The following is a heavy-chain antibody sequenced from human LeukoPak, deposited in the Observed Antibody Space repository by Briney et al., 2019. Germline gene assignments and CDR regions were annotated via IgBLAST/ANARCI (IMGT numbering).Heavy chain of an antibody. D-gene: IGHD2-15*01. CDR1: GYTFTSYD. CDR2: MNPNSGKT. CDR3: ARVAPYCSGGSCYFYYFDY. V-gene: IGHV1-8*01. J-gene: IGHJ4*02. Sequence: AXXKVSCKASGYTFTSYDINWVRQAPGQGIEWMGWMNPNSGKTGYAQKFQGRVTMNRNTSISTAYMELSSLRSEDTAVYYCARVAPYCSGGSCYFYYFDYWGQGTLVTVSS.